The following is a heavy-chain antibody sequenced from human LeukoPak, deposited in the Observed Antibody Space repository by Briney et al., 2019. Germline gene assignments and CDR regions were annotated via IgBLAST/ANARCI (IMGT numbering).Heavy chain of an antibody. D-gene: IGHD2-15*01. CDR3: ARERRCDGRSCQELLDY. CDR2: ISPSSGGT. CDR1: GYAFTAYY. V-gene: IGHV1-2*02. Sequence: GASVKVSCKASGYAFTAYYMHWVRQAPGQGLEWMGSISPSSGGTNYAQKFQGRVTMTRDTSIGTAYMELSSLGSDDTAVYYCARERRCDGRSCQELLDYWGQGTLVTVSS. J-gene: IGHJ4*02.